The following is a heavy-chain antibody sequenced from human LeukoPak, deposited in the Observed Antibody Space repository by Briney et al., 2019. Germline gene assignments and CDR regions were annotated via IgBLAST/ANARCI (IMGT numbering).Heavy chain of an antibody. CDR2: TYYRSTWYN. Sequence: SQTLSLTCAISGDSFSSNSVTWNWIRQSPSRGLEWLGRTYYRSTWYNDYAVSVRGRITVNPDTSKNQFSLHLNSVTPEDTAVYYCARRLTQYDCFDPWGQGILATVSS. J-gene: IGHJ5*02. CDR1: GDSFSSNSVT. D-gene: IGHD2-2*01. CDR3: ARRLTQYDCFDP. V-gene: IGHV6-1*01.